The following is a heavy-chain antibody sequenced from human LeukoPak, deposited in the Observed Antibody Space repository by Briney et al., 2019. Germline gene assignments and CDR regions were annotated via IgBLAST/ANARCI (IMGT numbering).Heavy chain of an antibody. CDR2: ISSSSSYI. Sequence: PGGSLRLSCAASGFTFSSYSMNWVRQAPGKGLEWVPSISSSSSYIYYADSVKGRFTISRDNAKNSLYLQMNSLRAEDTAVYYCARVLPNEIAVAGVFDYWGQGTLVTVSS. V-gene: IGHV3-21*01. CDR3: ARVLPNEIAVAGVFDY. D-gene: IGHD6-19*01. CDR1: GFTFSSYS. J-gene: IGHJ4*02.